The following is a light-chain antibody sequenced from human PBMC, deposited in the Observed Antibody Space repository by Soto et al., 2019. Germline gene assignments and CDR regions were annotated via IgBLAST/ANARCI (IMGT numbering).Light chain of an antibody. CDR1: QSVSSN. CDR3: QQRSNWRIT. CDR2: GGS. J-gene: IGKJ5*01. Sequence: EIVMTHSPATLSVSPWERATLSCRASQSVSSNLAWYQQKPGQAPRLLIYGGSSRATGIPVRFSGSGSETDFTLTISSLEPEDFAVYYCQQRSNWRITFGQGTRLEIK. V-gene: IGKV3-11*01.